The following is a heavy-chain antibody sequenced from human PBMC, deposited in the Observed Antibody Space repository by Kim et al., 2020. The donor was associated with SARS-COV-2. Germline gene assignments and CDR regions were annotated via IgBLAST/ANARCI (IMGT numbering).Heavy chain of an antibody. Sequence: SETLSLTCAVYGGSFSGYYWSWIRQPPGKGLEWIGEINHSGSTNYNPSLKSRVTISVDKSKNQFSLKLSSVTAADTAVYYCSYSSSWYSVYYMDVWGKGTTVTVSS. CDR1: GGSFSGYY. D-gene: IGHD6-13*01. CDR2: INHSGST. CDR3: SYSSSWYSVYYMDV. J-gene: IGHJ6*03. V-gene: IGHV4-34*01.